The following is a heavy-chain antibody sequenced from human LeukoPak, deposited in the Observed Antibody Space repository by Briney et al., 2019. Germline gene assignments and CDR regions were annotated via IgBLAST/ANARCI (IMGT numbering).Heavy chain of an antibody. CDR2: IYTSGST. D-gene: IGHD3-3*01. Sequence: SETLSLTCTVSGGSISSGSYYWSWIRQPAGKGLEWIGRIYTSGSTNYNPSLKSRVTISVDTSKNQFSLKLSSVTAADTAVYYCARHNDFWSGYPNWFDPWGQGTLVTVSS. CDR1: GGSISSGSYY. J-gene: IGHJ5*02. V-gene: IGHV4-61*02. CDR3: ARHNDFWSGYPNWFDP.